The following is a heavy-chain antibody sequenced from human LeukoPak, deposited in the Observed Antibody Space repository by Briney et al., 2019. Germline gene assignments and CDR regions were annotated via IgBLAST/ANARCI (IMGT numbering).Heavy chain of an antibody. V-gene: IGHV1-2*02. CDR2: INPNSGGT. Sequence: ASVKVSCKASGYTFTSYDINWVRQATGQGLEWMGWINPNSGGTNYAQKFQGRVTMTRDTSISTAYMELSRLRSDDTAVYYCASRGGGGFDYWGQGTLVTVSS. CDR3: ASRGGGGFDY. CDR1: GYTFTSYD. J-gene: IGHJ4*02. D-gene: IGHD3-16*01.